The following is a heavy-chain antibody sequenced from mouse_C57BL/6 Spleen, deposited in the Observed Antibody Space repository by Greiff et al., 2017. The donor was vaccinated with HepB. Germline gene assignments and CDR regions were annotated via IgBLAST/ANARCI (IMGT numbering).Heavy chain of an antibody. CDR1: GFTFSDYG. J-gene: IGHJ2*01. CDR2: ISSGSSTI. CDR3: ARRDYYGMDFDD. V-gene: IGHV5-17*01. D-gene: IGHD1-1*01. Sequence: EVQLVESGGGLVKPGGSLKLSCAASGFTFSDYGMHWVRQAPEKGLEWVAYISSGSSTIYYADTVKGRFTISRDNAKTTLFLQRTSLRSEDTAVYYCARRDYYGMDFDDWGQGTTLTVAS.